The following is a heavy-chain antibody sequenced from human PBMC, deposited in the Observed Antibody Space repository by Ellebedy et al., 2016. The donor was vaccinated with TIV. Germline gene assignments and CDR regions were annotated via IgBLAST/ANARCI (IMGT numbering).Heavy chain of an antibody. CDR1: GFTFSSYA. V-gene: IGHV3-23*01. CDR2: INGNAVST. CDR3: AVLAISWYFDL. Sequence: GESLKISCAASGFTFSSYAMSWVRQAPGQGLEWVSGINGNAVSTAYADSVRGRFTISRDNAKNSLYLQMNSLRDEDTAVYYCAVLAISWYFDLWGRGTLVTVSS. J-gene: IGHJ2*01.